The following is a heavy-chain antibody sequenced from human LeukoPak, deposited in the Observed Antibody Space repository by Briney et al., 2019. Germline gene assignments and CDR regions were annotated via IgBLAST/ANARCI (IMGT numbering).Heavy chain of an antibody. D-gene: IGHD6-13*01. CDR2: ISSSSNDI. CDR3: ARTATGDFIAAAGTGYYYGMDV. CDR1: GFIFSTYT. J-gene: IGHJ6*02. V-gene: IGHV3-48*02. Sequence: PGGSLRLSCAASGFIFSTYTMNWVRQAPGKGLEWVSSISSSSNDIFYADSVKGRFTISRDNAKNSLYLQMNSLRDGDTAVYYCARTATGDFIAAAGTGYYYGMDVWGQGTTVTVSS.